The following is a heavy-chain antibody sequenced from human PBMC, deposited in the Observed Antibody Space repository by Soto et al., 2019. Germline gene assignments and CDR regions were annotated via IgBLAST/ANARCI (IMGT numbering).Heavy chain of an antibody. CDR3: AKLYRNYGDYVDY. J-gene: IGHJ4*02. V-gene: IGHV3-23*01. Sequence: LRLSCAASGFTFSSYAMSWVRQAPGKGLEWVSAISGSGGSTYYADSVKGRFTISRDNSKSTLYLQMNSLRAEDTAVYYCAKLYRNYGDYVDYWGQGTLVTVSS. CDR2: ISGSGGST. D-gene: IGHD4-17*01. CDR1: GFTFSSYA.